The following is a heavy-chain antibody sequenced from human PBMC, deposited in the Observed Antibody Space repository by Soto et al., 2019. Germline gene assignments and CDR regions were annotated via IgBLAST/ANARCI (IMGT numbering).Heavy chain of an antibody. CDR2: ISSSSSYI. Sequence: EVQLVESGGGLVKPGGSLRLSCAASGFTFSSYSMNWVRQAPGKGLEWVSSISSSSSYIYYADSVKGRFTISRDNAKNSLYLQMNSLRAEDTAVYYCARDCSGGSCRGGYWGRGTLVTVSS. D-gene: IGHD2-15*01. V-gene: IGHV3-21*01. J-gene: IGHJ4*02. CDR3: ARDCSGGSCRGGY. CDR1: GFTFSSYS.